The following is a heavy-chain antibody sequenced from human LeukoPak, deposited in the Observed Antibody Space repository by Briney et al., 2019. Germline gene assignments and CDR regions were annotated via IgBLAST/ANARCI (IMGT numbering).Heavy chain of an antibody. CDR2: INTDGSTT. D-gene: IGHD2-2*01. Sequence: PGRSLRLSCEASAFTFSTYWIHWVRQAPGKGLVWVSRINTDGSTTSYADSVKGRFTISRDNAKSTLYLQMNSLRADDTAVYYCVRDMHGPHDYWGQGTLVTVSA. CDR3: VRDMHGPHDY. CDR1: AFTFSTYW. J-gene: IGHJ4*02. V-gene: IGHV3-74*01.